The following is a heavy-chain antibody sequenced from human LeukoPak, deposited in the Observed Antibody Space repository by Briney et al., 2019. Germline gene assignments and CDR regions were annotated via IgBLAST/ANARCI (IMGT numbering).Heavy chain of an antibody. D-gene: IGHD1-26*01. Sequence: SETLSLTCTVSGYSISSGYYWGWIRQPPGKGLEWIGSIYHSGSTYYNPSLKSRVTISVDTSKNQFSLKLSSVTAADTAVYYCAREVHSGSYEWFDPWGQGTLVTVSS. CDR2: IYHSGST. CDR3: AREVHSGSYEWFDP. CDR1: GYSISSGYY. V-gene: IGHV4-38-2*02. J-gene: IGHJ5*02.